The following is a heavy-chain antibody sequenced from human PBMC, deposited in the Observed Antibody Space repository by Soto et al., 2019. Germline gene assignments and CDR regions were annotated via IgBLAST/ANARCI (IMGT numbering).Heavy chain of an antibody. J-gene: IGHJ6*02. CDR3: ARGRGYSYGNYYYYYGMDV. CDR2: IKQDGSEK. CDR1: GFTFSSYW. D-gene: IGHD5-18*01. V-gene: IGHV3-7*01. Sequence: EVQLVESGGGLVQPGGSLRLSCAAPGFTFSSYWMSWVRQAPGKGLEWVANIKQDGSEKYYVDSVKGRFTISRDNAKNSLYLQMNSLRAEDTAVYYCARGRGYSYGNYYYYYGMDVWGQGTTVTVSS.